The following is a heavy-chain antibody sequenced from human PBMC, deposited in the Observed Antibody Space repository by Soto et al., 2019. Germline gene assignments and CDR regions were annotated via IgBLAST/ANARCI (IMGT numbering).Heavy chain of an antibody. CDR2: ISYDGSNK. CDR1: GFTFTSYA. J-gene: IGHJ4*02. D-gene: IGHD2-15*01. V-gene: IGHV3-30-3*01. CDR3: AIDFSMVVVAPGY. Sequence: QVQLVESGGGVVQPGRSLRLSCVASGFTFTSYAMHWVRQAPGKGLEWVAVISYDGSNKYYADSVKGRFTISRDNSKDTVYLQMNSLRAEDTAVYYCAIDFSMVVVAPGYWGQGTLVTVSS.